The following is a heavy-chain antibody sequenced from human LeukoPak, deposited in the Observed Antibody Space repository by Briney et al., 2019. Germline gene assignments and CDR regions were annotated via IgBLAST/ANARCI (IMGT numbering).Heavy chain of an antibody. CDR2: ISSSSTI. CDR3: ARSVVPAATYYFDY. CDR1: GFTFSDYG. J-gene: IGHJ4*02. D-gene: IGHD2-2*01. Sequence: GGSLRLSCAASGFTFSDYGMHWVRQAPGKGLEWVSYISSSSTIYYADSVKGRFTISRDNSKNTLYLQMNSLRAEDTAVYYCARSVVPAATYYFDYWGQGTLVTVSS. V-gene: IGHV3-69-1*01.